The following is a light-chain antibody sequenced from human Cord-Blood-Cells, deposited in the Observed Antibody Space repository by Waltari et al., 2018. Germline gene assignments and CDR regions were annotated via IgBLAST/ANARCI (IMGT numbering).Light chain of an antibody. CDR2: AAS. CDR3: QQSYSTPPGT. V-gene: IGKV1-39*01. Sequence: DIQMTQSPSSLSASVGDRVTITCRASQSISSYLNWYQQKPGKAPKLLIYAASSLQSGVPSRFSGSESETDFTLTISSLQPEDFATYYCQQSYSTPPGTFGQGTKVEIK. CDR1: QSISSY. J-gene: IGKJ1*01.